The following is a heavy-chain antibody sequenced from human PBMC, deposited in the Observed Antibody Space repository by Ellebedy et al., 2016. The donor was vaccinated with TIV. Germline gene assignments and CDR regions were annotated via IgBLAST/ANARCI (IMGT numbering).Heavy chain of an antibody. Sequence: GESLKISCAASGFTISNSAMHWVRQAPGKGLEWVAAISYDGRKKYYADSVKGRFTISRDNSKHTLYLQMNSLRAEDTAVFYCGRDWSEGGLDYWGQGTLVTVSS. CDR2: ISYDGRKK. J-gene: IGHJ4*02. D-gene: IGHD3-16*01. CDR3: GRDWSEGGLDY. CDR1: GFTISNSA. V-gene: IGHV3-30*04.